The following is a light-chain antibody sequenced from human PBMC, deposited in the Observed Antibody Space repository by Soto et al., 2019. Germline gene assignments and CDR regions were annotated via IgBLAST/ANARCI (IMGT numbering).Light chain of an antibody. J-gene: IGKJ1*01. CDR3: QKYNSTPWT. CDR2: AAS. V-gene: IGKV1-27*01. CDR1: QGISNY. Sequence: DIQMTQSPSSLSASVRDRVTITCRASQGISNYLAWYQQKPGKVPKLLIYAASTLQSGVPSRFSGSGSGTDFTLTISSLQPEDVATYYCQKYNSTPWTFVQVTKVEIK.